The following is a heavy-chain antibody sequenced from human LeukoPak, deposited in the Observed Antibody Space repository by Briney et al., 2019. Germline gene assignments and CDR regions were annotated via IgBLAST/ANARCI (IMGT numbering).Heavy chain of an antibody. CDR1: GFTFSTYS. Sequence: GGSLRLSCAASGFTFSTYSMNWVRQAPGKGLEWVSSISSSSSYMYYADSVKGRFIIPRGNAKNSLYLQLKTLRGEDTAVYYCVRDAFSSSWLGDYWGLGTLVTVSS. CDR2: ISSSSSYM. J-gene: IGHJ4*02. V-gene: IGHV3-21*01. D-gene: IGHD6-13*01. CDR3: VRDAFSSSWLGDY.